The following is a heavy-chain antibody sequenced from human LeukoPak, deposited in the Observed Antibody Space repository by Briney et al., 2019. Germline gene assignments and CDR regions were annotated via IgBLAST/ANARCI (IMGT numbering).Heavy chain of an antibody. Sequence: GGSLRLSCAASGFTFSDYYMSWIRQAPGKGLEWVSYIGTSGSTVSYADSVKGRFTISRDNAKNSLYLQMNSLRAEDTAVYYCAADVSVVTSNLGYWGQGTLVTVSS. CDR1: GFTFSDYY. CDR3: AADVSVVTSNLGY. D-gene: IGHD4-23*01. CDR2: IGTSGSTV. V-gene: IGHV3-11*01. J-gene: IGHJ4*02.